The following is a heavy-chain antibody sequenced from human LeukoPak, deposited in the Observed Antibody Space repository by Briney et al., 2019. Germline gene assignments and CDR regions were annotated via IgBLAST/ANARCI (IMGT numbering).Heavy chain of an antibody. Sequence: ASVKVSCKASGYTFTSYDINWVRQATGQGLEWMGWMNRNSGNTGYAQKFQGRVTMTRNTSISTAYMELSSLRSEDTAVYYCARGVRSRDSSGYYYYYFDYWGQGTLVTVSS. CDR3: ARGVRSRDSSGYYYYYFDY. CDR1: GYTFTSYD. D-gene: IGHD3-22*01. V-gene: IGHV1-8*01. CDR2: MNRNSGNT. J-gene: IGHJ4*02.